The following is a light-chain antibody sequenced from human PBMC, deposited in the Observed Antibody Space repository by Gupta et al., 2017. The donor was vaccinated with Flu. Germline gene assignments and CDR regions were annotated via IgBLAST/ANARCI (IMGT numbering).Light chain of an antibody. J-gene: IGLJ2*01. Sequence: SITNSCTGTSSDVGCDNYVCWHHQHTAHPPNLLFYDVTKSTSGDASRFSASKAGDTASLTISGRKDEDEADYYFLSGISSSSLVFGGGTNLTVL. CDR1: SSDVGCDNY. CDR3: LSGISSSSLV. CDR2: DVT. V-gene: IGLV2-14*04.